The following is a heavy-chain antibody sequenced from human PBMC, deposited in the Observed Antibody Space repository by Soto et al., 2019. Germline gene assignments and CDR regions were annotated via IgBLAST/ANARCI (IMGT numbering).Heavy chain of an antibody. CDR2: ISAYNGNT. CDR1: GYTFTSYG. V-gene: IGHV1-18*01. Sequence: GASVKVSCKASGYTFTSYGISWVRQAPGQGLEWMGWISAYNGNTNYAQKLQGRVTMTTDTSTSTAYMELRSLRSDDTAVYYCARGMGCSGGSCKNYYYYYMDVWGKGTTVTVSS. CDR3: ARGMGCSGGSCKNYYYYYMDV. D-gene: IGHD2-15*01. J-gene: IGHJ6*03.